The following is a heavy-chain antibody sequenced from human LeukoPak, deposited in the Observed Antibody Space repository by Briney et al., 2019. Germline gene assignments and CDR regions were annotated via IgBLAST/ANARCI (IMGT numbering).Heavy chain of an antibody. D-gene: IGHD3-10*01. V-gene: IGHV4-34*01. J-gene: IGHJ4*02. CDR1: GGSLSSYY. CDR2: MHRDGRS. Sequence: PSETLSLTCAVYGGSLSSYYWSWVRQSPGKGLEWTGEMHRDGRSDYNPSLGSRVTISVDASKNQFSLYLRSMTAADTAVYYCARGIKRYYYYGLGSFPYDSWGQGSLVTVSS. CDR3: ARGIKRYYYYGLGSFPYDS.